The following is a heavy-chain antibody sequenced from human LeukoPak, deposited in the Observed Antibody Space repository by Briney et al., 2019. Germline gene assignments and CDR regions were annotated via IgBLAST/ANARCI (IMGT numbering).Heavy chain of an antibody. V-gene: IGHV3-74*01. J-gene: IGHJ4*02. CDR1: GFTFSSYW. D-gene: IGHD2-15*01. CDR2: INSDGRIT. CDR3: AKCCSGGSCYNPSLPSRTSSYYFDY. Sequence: GGSLRLSCAASGFTFSSYWMHWVRQAPGKGLMWVSRINSDGRITNYADSVKGRFTISRDNAKNTLYLQMNSLRAENTAVYYCAKCCSGGSCYNPSLPSRTSSYYFDYWGQGTLVTVSS.